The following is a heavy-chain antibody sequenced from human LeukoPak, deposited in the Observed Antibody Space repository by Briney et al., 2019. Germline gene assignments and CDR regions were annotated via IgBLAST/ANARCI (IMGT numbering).Heavy chain of an antibody. V-gene: IGHV3-23*01. J-gene: IGHJ4*02. Sequence: GGSLRLSCAASGFTFRSYGMTWVRQAPGKGLEWVSAISGSGDSTYYADSVKGRFTISRDNSRNTLYLQMNSLRAGDTAVYYCAKSFRSTSLDYWSQGTLVTVSS. CDR1: GFTFRSYG. CDR3: AKSFRSTSLDY. CDR2: ISGSGDST. D-gene: IGHD2-2*01.